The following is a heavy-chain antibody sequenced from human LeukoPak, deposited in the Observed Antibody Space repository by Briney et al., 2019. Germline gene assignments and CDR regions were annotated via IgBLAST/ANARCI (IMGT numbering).Heavy chain of an antibody. CDR2: INTGNGDT. J-gene: IGHJ4*02. D-gene: IGHD6-19*01. V-gene: IGHV1-3*03. CDR1: GYTFTNYA. CDR3: ARAVKYRSGPLTDLLPYYFDY. Sequence: ASVKVSCKASGYTFTNYAMHWVRQAPGQRLEWMGWINTGNGDTKYSQEFQGRVNITRDTSANTAYMELSSLRSEDMAVYYCARAVKYRSGPLTDLLPYYFDYWGQGTLVTVSS.